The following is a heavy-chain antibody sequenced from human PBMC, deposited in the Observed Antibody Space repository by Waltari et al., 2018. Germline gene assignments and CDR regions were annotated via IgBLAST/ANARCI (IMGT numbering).Heavy chain of an antibody. V-gene: IGHV4-39*07. CDR3: ASSSIAAGNWFDP. CDR2: IYYRGVT. J-gene: IGHJ5*02. Sequence: QLQLQESGPGLVKPSETLSLTCTVSGGSISSSSYYWGWIRQPPGKGLEWIGSIYYRGVTYYNPSLKSRVTISVDTSKNQFSLKPSSVTAADTAVYYCASSSIAAGNWFDPWGQGTLVTVSS. CDR1: GGSISSSSYY. D-gene: IGHD6-6*01.